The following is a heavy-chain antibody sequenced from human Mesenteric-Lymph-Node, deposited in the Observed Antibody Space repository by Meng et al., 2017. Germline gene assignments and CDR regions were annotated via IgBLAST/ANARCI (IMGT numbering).Heavy chain of an antibody. V-gene: IGHV4-34*01. CDR3: ARGGGGYSVDH. CDR1: GASFSDEY. D-gene: IGHD2-15*01. CDR2: INHSGFT. Sequence: QVQLQQWGAGLLKPSETLSLTCAVYGASFSDEYWSWIRQPPGKGLEWIGEINHSGFTEYNPSLKSRVTISVDTSKKQFSLNMRSVTAADTAVYYCARGGGGYSVDHWGQGTLVTVSS. J-gene: IGHJ4*02.